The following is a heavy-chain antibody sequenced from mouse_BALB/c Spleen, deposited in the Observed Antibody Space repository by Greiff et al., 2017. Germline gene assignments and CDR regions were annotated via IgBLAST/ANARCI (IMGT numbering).Heavy chain of an antibody. D-gene: IGHD2-4*01. CDR1: GYAFSSYW. J-gene: IGHJ2*01. Sequence: VKLMESGAELVRPGSSVKISCKASGYAFSSYWMNWVKQRPGQGLEWIGQIYPGDGDTNYNGKFKGKATLTADKSSSTAYMQLSSLTSEDSAVYFCARFDYDVDYWGQGTTLTVSS. CDR2: IYPGDGDT. V-gene: IGHV1-80*01. CDR3: ARFDYDVDY.